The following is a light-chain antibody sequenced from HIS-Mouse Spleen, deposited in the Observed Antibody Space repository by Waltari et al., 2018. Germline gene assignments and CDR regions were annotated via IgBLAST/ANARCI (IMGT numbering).Light chain of an antibody. Sequence: SSELTQDPAVSVALGQTVRITCQGDSLRSYYASWYQQKPGQAHVLVIYGKNNRPSGIPDRFPGYSSGNTAALTITGAQAEDEADYYCSTRDSSGFEEVFGGGTKLTVL. CDR2: GKN. J-gene: IGLJ2*01. V-gene: IGLV3-19*01. CDR1: SLRSYY. CDR3: STRDSSGFEEV.